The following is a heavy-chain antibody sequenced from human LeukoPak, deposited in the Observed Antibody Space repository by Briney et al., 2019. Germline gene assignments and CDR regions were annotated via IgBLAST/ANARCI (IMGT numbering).Heavy chain of an antibody. V-gene: IGHV3-21*01. D-gene: IGHD1-26*01. CDR1: GFTFSSYS. CDR3: ARYQYGGSYTGPNFDY. J-gene: IGHJ4*02. CDR2: ISSSSSYI. Sequence: PGGSLRLSCAASGFTFSSYSMNWVRQAPGKGLEWVSSISSSSSYIYYADSVKGRFTISRDNAKNSLYLQMNSLRAEDTAVYYCARYQYGGSYTGPNFDYWGQGTLVTVSS.